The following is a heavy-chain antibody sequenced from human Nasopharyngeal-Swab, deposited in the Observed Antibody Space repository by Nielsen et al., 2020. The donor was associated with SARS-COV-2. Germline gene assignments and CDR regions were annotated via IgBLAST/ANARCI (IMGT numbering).Heavy chain of an antibody. J-gene: IGHJ5*01. CDR2: FSYSVIT. Sequence: SETLSLTCTVSGDSISTYYWGWIRQPPGKGLEWIGDFSYSVITHYNASLKSRVTISLDTSKNQFSLKLSSVTAADTGVYCCAREVVGGLVDSWGQGILVTVSS. D-gene: IGHD1-26*01. V-gene: IGHV4-59*12. CDR1: GDSISTYY. CDR3: AREVVGGLVDS.